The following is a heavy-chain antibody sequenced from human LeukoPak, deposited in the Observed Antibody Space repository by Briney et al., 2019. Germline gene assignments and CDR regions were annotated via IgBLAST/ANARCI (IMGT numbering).Heavy chain of an antibody. Sequence: GGSLRLSCAASGFTFSSYFMSWVRQAPGKGPEWVSTINGSGTRTFYALSFNGRFIISRDNSMNTLYLQMDGLRAEDTAVYYCARGSSGDYSVSGSAWFDHWGQGTLVTVSS. J-gene: IGHJ5*02. D-gene: IGHD3-10*01. V-gene: IGHV3-23*01. CDR3: ARGSSGDYSVSGSAWFDH. CDR1: GFTFSSYF. CDR2: INGSGTRT.